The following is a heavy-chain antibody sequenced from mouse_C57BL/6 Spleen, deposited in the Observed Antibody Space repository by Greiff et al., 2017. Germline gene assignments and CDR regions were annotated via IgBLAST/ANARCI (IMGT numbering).Heavy chain of an antibody. CDR2: ISPGSGSN. V-gene: IGHV1-54*01. Sequence: VQLQQSGAELVRPGTSVKVSCKASGYAFTNYLIEWVKQRPGQGLEWIGVISPGSGSNNYNEKINGKATLTADKAYSTADMQRSSRTSSDYSVFYFARSDYGSSLDYWGQGTTLTVSS. CDR3: ARSDYGSSLDY. D-gene: IGHD1-1*01. J-gene: IGHJ2*01. CDR1: GYAFTNYL.